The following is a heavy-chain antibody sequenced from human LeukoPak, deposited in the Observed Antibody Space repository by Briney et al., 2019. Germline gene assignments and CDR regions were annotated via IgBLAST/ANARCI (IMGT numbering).Heavy chain of an antibody. J-gene: IGHJ4*02. Sequence: PGGSLRLSCAVSGFTFNTYYMSWIRQAPGKGLEWISYIGLHGYPLDYADSVKGRFTISRDNAQNSLYLDMSSLGAEDTAVYYCARKDFSSGSFTYWGQGTLVTVSS. CDR1: GFTFNTYY. CDR3: ARKDFSSGSFTY. CDR2: IGLHGYPL. D-gene: IGHD3-22*01. V-gene: IGHV3-11*04.